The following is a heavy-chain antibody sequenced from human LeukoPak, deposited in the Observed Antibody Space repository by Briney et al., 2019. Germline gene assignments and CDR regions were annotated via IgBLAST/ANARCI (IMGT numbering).Heavy chain of an antibody. CDR2: IRGTGGST. J-gene: IGHJ4*01. CDR1: GFTFSSYA. CDR3: AKGLQHSNLD. V-gene: IGHV3-23*01. Sequence: GGSLRLSCVASGFTFSSYAMSWVRQAPGKGLEWVSGIRGTGGSTYYADSVKGRFTISRDNPKNTLFLQMNSLRAEDTAVYYCAKGLQHSNLDWGHGTLVTVSS. D-gene: IGHD5-18*01.